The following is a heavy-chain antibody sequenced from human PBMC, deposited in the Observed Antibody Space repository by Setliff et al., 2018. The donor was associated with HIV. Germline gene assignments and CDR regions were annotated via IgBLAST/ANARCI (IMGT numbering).Heavy chain of an antibody. V-gene: IGHV7-4-1*02. Sequence: ASVKVSCKASGYTFTSYTMNWVRQAPGQGLEWMGWINTKTGNPTYAQGFTGRFVFSLDTSVSTAYLQISSLKADDTAVYYCASATIAAAGNYYYYYMDVWGKGTTVTVSS. CDR2: INTKTGNP. CDR3: ASATIAAAGNYYYYYMDV. D-gene: IGHD6-13*01. J-gene: IGHJ6*03. CDR1: GYTFTSYT.